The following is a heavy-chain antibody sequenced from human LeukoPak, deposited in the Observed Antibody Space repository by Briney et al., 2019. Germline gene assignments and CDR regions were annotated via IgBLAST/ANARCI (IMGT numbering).Heavy chain of an antibody. V-gene: IGHV4-39*07. CDR2: VYYSGTT. J-gene: IGHJ3*02. D-gene: IGHD2-15*01. Sequence: SETLSLTCTVSGDSISSYYWGWIRQSPGKGLEWIGNVYYSGTTYYNPSLKSRVTISVDTSKNQFSLKLSSVTAADTAVYYCARAGCSGGSCYESRGAFDIWGQGTMVTVSS. CDR1: GDSISSYY. CDR3: ARAGCSGGSCYESRGAFDI.